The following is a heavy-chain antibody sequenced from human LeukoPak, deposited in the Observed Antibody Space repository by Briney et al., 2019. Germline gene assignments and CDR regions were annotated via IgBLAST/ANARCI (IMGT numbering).Heavy chain of an antibody. Sequence: GGSLRLSCAASGFIFNNYAMHWARQAPGKGLEWVSSISSSSSYIYYADSVKGRFTISRDNAKNSLYLQMNSLRAEDTAVYYCARDGYYDSSGYKFDYWGQGTLVTVSS. V-gene: IGHV3-21*01. CDR2: ISSSSSYI. CDR3: ARDGYYDSSGYKFDY. J-gene: IGHJ4*02. CDR1: GFIFNNYA. D-gene: IGHD3-22*01.